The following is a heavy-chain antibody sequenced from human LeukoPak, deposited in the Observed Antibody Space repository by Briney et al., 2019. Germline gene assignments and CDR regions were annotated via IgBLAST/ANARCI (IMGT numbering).Heavy chain of an antibody. CDR2: INYRGST. CDR1: GGSINSGDFH. CDR3: ASLGGYYNY. V-gene: IGHV4-30-4*01. J-gene: IGHJ4*02. Sequence: SETLSLTCSVSGGSINSGDFHWSWVRQSPGKGLEWIGYINYRGSTDYNSSLKSRFIISVDTSKNHFSLKLNSVTAADTAVYYCASLGGYYNYWGQGRLVIVSS. D-gene: IGHD3-22*01.